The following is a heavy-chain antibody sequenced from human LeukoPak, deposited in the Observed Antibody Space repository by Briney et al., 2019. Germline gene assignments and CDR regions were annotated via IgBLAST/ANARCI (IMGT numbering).Heavy chain of an antibody. V-gene: IGHV1-2*06. CDR3: ARDGNDSSGYYYDY. CDR1: GYTFTGYY. Sequence: ASVKVSCKASGYTFTGYYMHWVRQAPGQGLEWMGRINPNSGGTNYAQKFQGRVTMTRDTSTSTVYMELSSLRSEDTAVYYCARDGNDSSGYYYDYWGQGTLVTVSS. CDR2: INPNSGGT. J-gene: IGHJ4*02. D-gene: IGHD3-22*01.